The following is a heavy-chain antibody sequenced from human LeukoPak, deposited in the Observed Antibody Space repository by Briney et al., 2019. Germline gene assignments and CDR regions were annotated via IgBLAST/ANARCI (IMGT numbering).Heavy chain of an antibody. D-gene: IGHD3-22*01. V-gene: IGHV3-30*04. Sequence: GRSLRLSCAASGFTFSSYAMHWVRQAPGKGLEWVAVISYDGSNKYYADSVKGRFTISRDNSKNTVSLQMNSLRAEDTAVYYCARVLHKRNYDSSDYYGYWGQGTLVTVSS. CDR3: ARVLHKRNYDSSDYYGY. CDR1: GFTFSSYA. J-gene: IGHJ4*02. CDR2: ISYDGSNK.